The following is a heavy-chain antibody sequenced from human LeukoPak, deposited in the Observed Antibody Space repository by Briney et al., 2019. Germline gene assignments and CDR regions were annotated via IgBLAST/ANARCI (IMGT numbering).Heavy chain of an antibody. J-gene: IGHJ4*02. CDR3: AKGRESTMGYFDY. CDR2: ISYDGSNK. Sequence: GRSLRLSCAASGFTFSSYGMHWVRQAPGKGLEWVAVISYDGSNKYYADSVKGRFTISRDNSKNTLYLQMNSLRAEDTAVYYCAKGRESTMGYFDYWGQGTLVTVSS. CDR1: GFTFSSYG. V-gene: IGHV3-30*18. D-gene: IGHD3-10*01.